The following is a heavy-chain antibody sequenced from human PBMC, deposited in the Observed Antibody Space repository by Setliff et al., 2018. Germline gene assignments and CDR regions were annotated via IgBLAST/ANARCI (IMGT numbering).Heavy chain of an antibody. CDR1: GGSLNSGSYY. J-gene: IGHJ4*02. CDR3: ARGSSGFEYTFDY. D-gene: IGHD6-19*01. CDR2: LRTSGST. V-gene: IGHV4-61*02. Sequence: LSLTCAVSGGSLNSGSYYWSWIRQSTERGLEWLGRLRTSGSTTYNPALNSRVTISVDTSTNQFSLRLTSLTAADTAVYYCARGSSGFEYTFDYWGQGTLVTVSS.